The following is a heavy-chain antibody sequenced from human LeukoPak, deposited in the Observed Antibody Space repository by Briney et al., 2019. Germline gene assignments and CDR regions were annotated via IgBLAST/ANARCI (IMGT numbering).Heavy chain of an antibody. CDR2: ISYDGSNK. V-gene: IGHV3-30*03. CDR3: ARCPFDWLFYYWYFDL. CDR1: GFTFSSYG. D-gene: IGHD3-9*01. Sequence: PGGSLRLSCAASGFTFSSYGMHWVRQAPGKGLEWVAVISYDGSNKYYADSVKGRFTISRDNAKNSLYLQMNSLRAEDTAVYYCARCPFDWLFYYWYFDLWGRGTLVTVSS. J-gene: IGHJ2*01.